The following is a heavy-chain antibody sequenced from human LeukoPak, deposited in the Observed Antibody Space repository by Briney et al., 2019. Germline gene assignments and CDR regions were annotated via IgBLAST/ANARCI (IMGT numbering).Heavy chain of an antibody. Sequence: GGSLRLSCAASGFSFSNFGMHWVRQAPGKGLDWVAVISYDGSHTFYGDSVKGRFTISRDNSKNTLDLQMNSLRAEDTAVYYCARDPIGYSYIDYWGQGTLVTVSS. CDR2: ISYDGSHT. D-gene: IGHD5-18*01. CDR1: GFSFSNFG. J-gene: IGHJ4*02. V-gene: IGHV3-30*03. CDR3: ARDPIGYSYIDY.